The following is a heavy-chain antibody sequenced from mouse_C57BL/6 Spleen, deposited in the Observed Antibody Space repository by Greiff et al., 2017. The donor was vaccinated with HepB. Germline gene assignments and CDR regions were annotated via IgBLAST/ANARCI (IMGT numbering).Heavy chain of an antibody. CDR1: GYTFTSYN. CDR2: IYPGNGDT. CDR3: AREGLGRGYFDY. Sequence: SGAELVRPGASVKMSCKASGYTFTSYNMHWVKQTPRQGLEWIGAIYPGNGDTTYNQKFKGKATLTVDQSSSTAYMQLSSLTSDDSAVYFCAREGLGRGYFDYWGHGPTLTVSS. D-gene: IGHD4-1*01. J-gene: IGHJ2*01. V-gene: IGHV1-12*01.